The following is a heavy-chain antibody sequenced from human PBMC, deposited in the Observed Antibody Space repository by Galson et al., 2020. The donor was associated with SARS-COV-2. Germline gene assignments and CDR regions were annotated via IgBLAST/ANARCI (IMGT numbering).Heavy chain of an antibody. V-gene: IGHV1-2*02. D-gene: IGHD4-17*01. Sequence: ASVKVSCKASGFTFTDYYINWVRQAPGQGLEWVGWINPYSGDTDQAQNFQGRVTMTSDTTINTAYMELSSLRSDDTAIYYCSRGDYGVSWGQGTLITVSS. CDR3: SRGDYGVS. CDR1: GFTFTDYY. J-gene: IGHJ1*01. CDR2: INPYSGDT.